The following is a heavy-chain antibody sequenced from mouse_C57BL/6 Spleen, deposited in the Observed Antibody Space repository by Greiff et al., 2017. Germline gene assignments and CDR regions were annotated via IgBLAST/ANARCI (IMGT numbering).Heavy chain of an antibody. J-gene: IGHJ2*01. V-gene: IGHV1-82*01. CDR3: ASNYPFDY. CDR2: IYPGDGDT. CDR1: GYAFSSSW. D-gene: IGHD2-1*01. Sequence: QVQLQQSGPELVKPGASVKISCKASGYAFSSSWMNWVKQRPGKGLEWIGRIYPGDGDTNYNGKFKGKATLTADKTSSTAYMQLSSLTSEDSAVYCGASNYPFDYWGQGTTLTVSS.